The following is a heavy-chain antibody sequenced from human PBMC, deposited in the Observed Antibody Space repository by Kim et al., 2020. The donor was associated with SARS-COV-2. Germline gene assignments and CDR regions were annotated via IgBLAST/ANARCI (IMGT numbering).Heavy chain of an antibody. Sequence: GGSLRLSCAASGFTFSSYAMSWVRQAPGKGLEWVSAISGSGGSTYYADSVKGRFTISRDNSKNTLYLQMNSLRAEDTAVYYCAKDRITGTTGGYLDPYYYGMDVWGQGTTVTVSS. D-gene: IGHD1-20*01. CDR2: ISGSGGST. CDR1: GFTFSSYA. V-gene: IGHV3-23*01. CDR3: AKDRITGTTGGYLDPYYYGMDV. J-gene: IGHJ6*02.